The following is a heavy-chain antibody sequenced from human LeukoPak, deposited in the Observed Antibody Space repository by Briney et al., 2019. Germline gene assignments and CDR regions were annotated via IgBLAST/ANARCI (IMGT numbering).Heavy chain of an antibody. J-gene: IGHJ6*02. V-gene: IGHV3-43*02. CDR3: AKDTEGYTYGYYYYGMDV. Sequence: GGSLRLSCAASGFTFDDYAMHWVRQAPGKGLEWVSLISGDSGSTCYADSVEGRFTISRDNSKNSLYLQMNSLRNDDTALYYCAKDTEGYTYGYYYYGMDVWGQGTTVTVSS. CDR2: ISGDSGST. CDR1: GFTFDDYA. D-gene: IGHD5-18*01.